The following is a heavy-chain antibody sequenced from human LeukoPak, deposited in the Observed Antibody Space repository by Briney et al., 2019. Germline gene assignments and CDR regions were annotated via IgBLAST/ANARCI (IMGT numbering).Heavy chain of an antibody. V-gene: IGHV4-4*02. CDR2: VSLTGLT. Sequence: PSETLSLTCGVSGGPITRTNWWSWVRQPPGRGLEWIGEVSLTGLTNYNPSLGSRVITALDTSKNHLSLNLTSVTAADTAVYYCTRENGAFSPFGYWGQGTLVTVPS. D-gene: IGHD2-8*01. CDR1: GGPITRTNW. CDR3: TRENGAFSPFGY. J-gene: IGHJ4*02.